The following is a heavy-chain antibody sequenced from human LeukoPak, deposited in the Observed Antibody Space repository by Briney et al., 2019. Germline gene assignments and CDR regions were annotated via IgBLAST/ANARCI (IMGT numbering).Heavy chain of an antibody. D-gene: IGHD6-13*01. Sequence: GGSLRLSCAASGFTFSDYYMSWIRQAPGKGLEWVSYISSSSSYTNYADSVKGRFTISRDNAKNSLYLQMNSLRAEDTAVYYCARDQAIAAAGTLHYWGQGTLVTVSS. CDR2: ISSSSSYT. CDR1: GFTFSDYY. J-gene: IGHJ4*02. V-gene: IGHV3-11*05. CDR3: ARDQAIAAAGTLHY.